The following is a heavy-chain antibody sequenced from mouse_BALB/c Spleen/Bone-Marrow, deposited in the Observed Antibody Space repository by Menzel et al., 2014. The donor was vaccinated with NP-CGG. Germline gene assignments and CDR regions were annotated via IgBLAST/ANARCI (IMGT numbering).Heavy chain of an antibody. CDR2: IRLKSNNYAT. CDR3: TGGDY. V-gene: IGHV6-6*02. Sequence: EVKLMESGGGLVQPGGSMKLSCVASGFTFSNYWMNWVRQSPEKGLEWVAEIRLKSNNYATHYAESVKGRFTISRDDSKSSVYLQMNNLRAEDTSIYYCTGGDYWGQGTSVTVSS. CDR1: GFTFSNYW. J-gene: IGHJ4*01.